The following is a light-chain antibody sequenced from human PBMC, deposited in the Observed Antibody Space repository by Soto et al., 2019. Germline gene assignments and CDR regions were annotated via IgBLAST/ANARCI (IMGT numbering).Light chain of an antibody. CDR2: RIS. V-gene: IGKV3-20*01. CDR1: QSVPNSL. J-gene: IGKJ2*01. CDR3: QHYGSSPYP. Sequence: EIVLTHSPGTLSWSPGDGASLSCRASQSVPNSLLAWYRQTPGQAPRLLIYRISNRATGVPDRFSGSGSGKGLTLTVSRLESEDFAVYYCQHYGSSPYPVGQGTKVDIK.